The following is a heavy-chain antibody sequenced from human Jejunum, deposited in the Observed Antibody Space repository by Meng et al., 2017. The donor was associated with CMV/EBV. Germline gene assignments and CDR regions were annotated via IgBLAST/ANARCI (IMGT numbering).Heavy chain of an antibody. CDR3: AREGPGGMATTPYFDY. V-gene: IGHV1-69*10. Sequence: QVRLGRSGARVRKPGSYLKASCKASGGTFSSDAISWVRQAPGQGLEWRGGIIPILGIANYAQKFQGRVTITADKSTSTAYMELSSLRSEDTAVYYCAREGPGGMATTPYFDYWGQGTLVTVSS. J-gene: IGHJ4*02. CDR1: GGTFSSDA. CDR2: IIPILGIA. D-gene: IGHD5-24*01.